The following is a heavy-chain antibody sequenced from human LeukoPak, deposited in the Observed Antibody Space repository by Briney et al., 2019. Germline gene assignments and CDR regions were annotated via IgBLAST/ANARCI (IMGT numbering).Heavy chain of an antibody. V-gene: IGHV4-30-4*01. D-gene: IGHD2-2*01. CDR1: GGSISSGDDY. Sequence: SQTLSLTCTVSGGSISSGDDYWSWIRQPPGKGLEWIGYIYYSGSTYYNPSLKSRVTISVDTSKNQFSLKLSSVTAADTAVYYCAREGVPAAYFDYWGQGTLVTVSS. CDR3: AREGVPAAYFDY. J-gene: IGHJ4*02. CDR2: IYYSGST.